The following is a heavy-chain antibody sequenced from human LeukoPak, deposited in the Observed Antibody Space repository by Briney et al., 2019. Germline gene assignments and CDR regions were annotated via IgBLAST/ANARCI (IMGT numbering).Heavy chain of an antibody. D-gene: IGHD2-21*01. V-gene: IGHV1-24*01. J-gene: IGHJ6*03. Sequence: GASVKVSCKVSGYTLTVLSMHWVRQAPGKGLEWMGGFDPEDGETIYAQKFQGRVTMTEDTSTDTAYMELSSLRSEDTAVYYCARGVADSYYYYYYMDVWGKGTTVTVSS. CDR1: GYTLTVLS. CDR3: ARGVADSYYYYYYMDV. CDR2: FDPEDGET.